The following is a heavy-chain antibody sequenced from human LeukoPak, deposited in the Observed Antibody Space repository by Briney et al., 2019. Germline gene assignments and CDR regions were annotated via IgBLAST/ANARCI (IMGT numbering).Heavy chain of an antibody. D-gene: IGHD6-13*01. J-gene: IGHJ5*02. CDR1: GGSLSSSSYY. V-gene: IGHV4-39*01. CDR2: IYYSGST. CDR3: ARKYRGYSRINWFDP. Sequence: PSETLSLTCTVSGGSLSSSSYYWGWIRQPPGKGLEWIGSIYYSGSTYYNPSLKSRVTISVDTSKNQFSLKLSSVTAADTAVYYCARKYRGYSRINWFDPWGQGTLVTVSS.